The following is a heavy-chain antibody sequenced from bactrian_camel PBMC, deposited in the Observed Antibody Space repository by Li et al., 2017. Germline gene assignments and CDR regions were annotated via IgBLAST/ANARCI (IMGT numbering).Heavy chain of an antibody. CDR1: GSTGTTDN. V-gene: IGHV3S53*01. J-gene: IGHJ4*01. CDR3: AADPAKHLRLWDRYFTY. CDR2: IEDNGST. D-gene: IGHD3*01. Sequence: HVQLVESGGGSVQAGGSLTLSCVMTGSTGTTDNKLWFRQAPGTEHEGVAAIEDNGSTFYAESVKGRFTISQDNAKKTLYLQMNSLKPEDTAMYYCAADPAKHLRLWDRYFTYWGQGTQVTVS.